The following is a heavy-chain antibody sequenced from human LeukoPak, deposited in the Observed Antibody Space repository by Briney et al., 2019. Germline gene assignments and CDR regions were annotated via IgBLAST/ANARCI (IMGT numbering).Heavy chain of an antibody. CDR2: INPNSGGT. Sequence: ASVKVSCKASGGTFSSYAISWVRQAPGQGLEWMGWINPNSGGTNYAQKFQGRVTMTRDTSISTAYMELSRLRSDDTAVYYCARDVPHYYGSGSYLYWGQGTLVTVSS. CDR1: GGTFSSYA. D-gene: IGHD3-10*01. J-gene: IGHJ4*02. CDR3: ARDVPHYYGSGSYLY. V-gene: IGHV1-2*02.